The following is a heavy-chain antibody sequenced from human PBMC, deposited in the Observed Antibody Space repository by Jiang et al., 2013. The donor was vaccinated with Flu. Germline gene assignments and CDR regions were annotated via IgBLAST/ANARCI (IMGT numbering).Heavy chain of an antibody. CDR1: GGSFSGYY. CDR2: INHSGST. J-gene: IGHJ4*02. CDR3: ARGRRVNSYGRSPRPLDY. D-gene: IGHD5-18*01. V-gene: IGHV4-34*01. Sequence: LLKPSETLSLTCAVYGGSFSGYYWSWIRQPHGKGLEWIGEINHSGSTNYNPSLKSRVTISVDTSKNQFSLKLSSVTAADTAVYYCARGRRVNSYGRSPRPLDYWGQGTLVTVSS.